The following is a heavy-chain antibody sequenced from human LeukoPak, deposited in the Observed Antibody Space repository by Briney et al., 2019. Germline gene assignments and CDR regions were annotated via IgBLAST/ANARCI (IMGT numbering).Heavy chain of an antibody. D-gene: IGHD2-15*01. V-gene: IGHV5-51*01. J-gene: IGHJ4*02. CDR2: IYPGDSDT. Sequence: GESLKISCKGSRYSLTSYWIGWVRQMPGKGLEWMGIIYPGDSDTRYSPSFRGQVTISADKSISTAYLQWNSLKASDTAMYYCARFVGACSGGSCYSDYWGQGTLVTVSS. CDR3: ARFVGACSGGSCYSDY. CDR1: RYSLTSYW.